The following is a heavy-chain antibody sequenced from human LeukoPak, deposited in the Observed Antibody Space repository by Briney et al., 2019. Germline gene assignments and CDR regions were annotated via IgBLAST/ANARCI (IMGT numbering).Heavy chain of an antibody. V-gene: IGHV3-30*03. J-gene: IGHJ3*02. CDR2: ISYDGSNK. CDR3: AVAGDAFDI. Sequence: GRSLRLSCAASGFTFSSYGMHWVRQAPGKGLEWVAVISYDGSNKYYADSVKGRFTISRDNSKNTLYLQMNSLRAEDTAVYYCAVAGDAFDIWGQGTMVTVSS. CDR1: GFTFSSYG. D-gene: IGHD6-13*01.